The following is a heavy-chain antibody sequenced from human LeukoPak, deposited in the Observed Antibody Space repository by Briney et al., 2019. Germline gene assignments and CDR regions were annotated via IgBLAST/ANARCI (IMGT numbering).Heavy chain of an antibody. Sequence: SETLSLTCTVSGGSISSSSYSWGWIRQPPGKGLEWIGSIYYSGTTYYNPSLKSRVTISVDTSKIQFSMKLSSVAATDTAVYFCARLRFDFWSGYTHPYFDYWGQGTLVTVSS. CDR2: IYYSGTT. CDR3: ARLRFDFWSGYTHPYFDY. CDR1: GGSISSSSYS. D-gene: IGHD3-3*01. V-gene: IGHV4-39*01. J-gene: IGHJ4*02.